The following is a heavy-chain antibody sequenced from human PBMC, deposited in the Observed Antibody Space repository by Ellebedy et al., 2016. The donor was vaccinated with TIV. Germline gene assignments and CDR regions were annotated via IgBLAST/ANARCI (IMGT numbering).Heavy chain of an antibody. CDR3: ARDQHRGTVTSFDN. Sequence: GRFTVSRDNSRNSLYLQMNSLRTEDTAFYYCARDQHRGTVTSFDNWGQGILVTVSS. J-gene: IGHJ4*02. D-gene: IGHD4-17*01. V-gene: IGHV3-43*01.